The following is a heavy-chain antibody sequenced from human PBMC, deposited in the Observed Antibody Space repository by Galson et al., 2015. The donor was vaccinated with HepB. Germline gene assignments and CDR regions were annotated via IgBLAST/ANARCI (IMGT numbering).Heavy chain of an antibody. V-gene: IGHV1-18*01. J-gene: IGHJ3*02. CDR3: ARVDYGLRLFDI. D-gene: IGHD4-17*01. Sequence: SVKVSCKASGYTFASYGIARVRQAPGQGLECMGWISPYNGHAMYAQKFEGRVAMTTDTPRNTAYLEVTSLRSDDTAVYYCARVDYGLRLFDIWGQGTMVTVS. CDR2: ISPYNGHA. CDR1: GYTFASYG.